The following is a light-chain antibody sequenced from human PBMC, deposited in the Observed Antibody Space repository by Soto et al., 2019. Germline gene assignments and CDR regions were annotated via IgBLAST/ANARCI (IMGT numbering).Light chain of an antibody. Sequence: QSALTQPASVSGSPGQSITISCTGTSSDVGSYNLVSWYLQHPGKAPKLMIYEVSKRPSGVSNRFSGSRSGNTASLTISGLQAEDEADYYCCSYAGSTTLYVFGTGTKVTVL. J-gene: IGLJ1*01. CDR3: CSYAGSTTLYV. CDR1: SSDVGSYNL. V-gene: IGLV2-23*02. CDR2: EVS.